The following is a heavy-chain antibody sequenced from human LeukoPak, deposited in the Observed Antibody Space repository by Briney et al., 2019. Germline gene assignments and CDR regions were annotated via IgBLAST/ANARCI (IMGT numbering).Heavy chain of an antibody. V-gene: IGHV3-21*01. J-gene: IGHJ5*02. CDR3: ARHFRIYYGSGSYASRFDP. CDR1: RFTFNDYG. CDR2: INSSGVFI. Sequence: GGALRLSSAASRFTFNDYGMNWVSEAPGQGLEWVSSINSSGVFIYYADSLRGRFTISRDNAKNSLYLQMNSLRAEDTAIYFCARHFRIYYGSGSYASRFDPWGQGTLVTVSS. D-gene: IGHD3-10*01.